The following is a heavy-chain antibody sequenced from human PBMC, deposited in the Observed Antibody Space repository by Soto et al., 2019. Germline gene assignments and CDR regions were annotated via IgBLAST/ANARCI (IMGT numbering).Heavy chain of an antibody. CDR3: ARDLAVAGLRRFDY. CDR1: GGSVSSGSYY. CDR2: IYYSGST. J-gene: IGHJ4*02. Sequence: QVQLQESGPGLVKPSETLSLTCTVSGGSVSSGSYYWSWIRQPPGKGLEWIGYIYYSGSTNYNPSLKSRVTISVDTSKNQFSLKLSSVTAADTAVYYCARDLAVAGLRRFDYWGQGTLVTVSS. D-gene: IGHD6-19*01. V-gene: IGHV4-61*01.